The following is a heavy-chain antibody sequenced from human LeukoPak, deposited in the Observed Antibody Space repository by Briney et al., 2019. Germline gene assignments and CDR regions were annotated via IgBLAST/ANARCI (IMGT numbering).Heavy chain of an antibody. Sequence: GGSLRLSCAASGFTVSSNYMSWVRQAPGKGLEWVSFITSSTTNIYYADSVKGRFTISRDNAQDSLFLQMNSLRAEDTAVYYCARDRDGYNSVTFDYWGQGTLVTVSS. V-gene: IGHV3-48*01. J-gene: IGHJ4*02. CDR3: ARDRDGYNSVTFDY. D-gene: IGHD5-24*01. CDR2: ITSSTTNI. CDR1: GFTVSSNY.